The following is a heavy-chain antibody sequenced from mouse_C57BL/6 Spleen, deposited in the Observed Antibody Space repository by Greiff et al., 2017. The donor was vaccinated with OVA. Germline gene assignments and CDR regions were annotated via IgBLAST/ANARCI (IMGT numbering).Heavy chain of an antibody. J-gene: IGHJ4*01. Sequence: ESGPGLVKPSQSLSLTCSVTGYSITSGYYWNWIRQFPGNKLEWMGYISYDGSNNYNPSLKNRISITRDTSKNQFFLKLNSVTTEDTATYYCARTGDYGYAMDYWGQGTSVTVSS. CDR1: GYSITSGYY. CDR2: ISYDGSN. D-gene: IGHD1-1*01. V-gene: IGHV3-6*01. CDR3: ARTGDYGYAMDY.